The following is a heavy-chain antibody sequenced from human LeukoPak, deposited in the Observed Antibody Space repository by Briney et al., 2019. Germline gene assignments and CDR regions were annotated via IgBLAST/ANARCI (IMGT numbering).Heavy chain of an antibody. V-gene: IGHV1-69*15. J-gene: IGHJ4*02. CDR3: AGGYSSSWYLYYFDY. D-gene: IGHD6-13*01. CDR2: IIPIFGTA. CDR1: GGTFSSYA. Sequence: ASVKVSCKASGGTFSSYAISWVRQAPGQGLEWMGRIIPIFGTANYAQKFQGRVTITADESTSTAYMELSSLRSEDTAVYYCAGGYSSSWYLYYFDYWGQGTLVTVSS.